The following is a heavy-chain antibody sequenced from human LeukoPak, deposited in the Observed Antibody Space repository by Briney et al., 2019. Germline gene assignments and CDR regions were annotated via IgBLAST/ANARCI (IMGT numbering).Heavy chain of an antibody. Sequence: GGSLRLSCAASGFTYSSYGMHWVRQAPGKGLEWVAFIRYDGSNKYYADSVKGRFTISRDNSKNTLYLQMNSLRAEDTAVYYCSRATYEFSRWNWFDPWGQGTLVTVSS. V-gene: IGHV3-30*02. D-gene: IGHD3-16*01. CDR3: SRATYEFSRWNWFDP. CDR2: IRYDGSNK. CDR1: GFTYSSYG. J-gene: IGHJ5*02.